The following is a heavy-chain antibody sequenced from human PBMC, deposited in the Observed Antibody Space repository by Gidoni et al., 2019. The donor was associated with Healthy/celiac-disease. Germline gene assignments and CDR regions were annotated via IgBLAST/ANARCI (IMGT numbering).Heavy chain of an antibody. V-gene: IGHV1-69*01. J-gene: IGHJ4*02. CDR1: GGTFSRYA. CDR2: IIPIVGTA. D-gene: IGHD3-22*01. Sequence: VQLVQSGAEVKKPGSSVTVSCKASGGTFSRYAISWVRQALGQGLEWMGGIIPIVGTANYAQKFQGRVTITADESTSTAYMELSSLRSEDTAVYYCARERPYDSRPSYFDYWGQGTLVTVSS. CDR3: ARERPYDSRPSYFDY.